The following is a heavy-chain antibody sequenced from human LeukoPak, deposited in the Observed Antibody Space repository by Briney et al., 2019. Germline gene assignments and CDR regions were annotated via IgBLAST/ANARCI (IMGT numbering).Heavy chain of an antibody. CDR2: IKQDGSEK. V-gene: IGHV3-7*01. D-gene: IGHD3-22*01. CDR3: ARDPDEWLLPIDY. CDR1: GFTFSNYN. Sequence: GGSLRLSCAASGFTFSNYNMNWVRQAPGKGLEWVANIKQDGSEKYYVDSVKGRFTISRDNAKDSLYLQMNSLGAEDTAVYYCARDPDEWLLPIDYWGQGTLVTVSS. J-gene: IGHJ4*02.